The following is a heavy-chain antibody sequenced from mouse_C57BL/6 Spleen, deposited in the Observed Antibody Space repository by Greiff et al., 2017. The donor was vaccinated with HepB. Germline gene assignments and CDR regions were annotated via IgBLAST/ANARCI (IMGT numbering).Heavy chain of an antibody. CDR1: GFTFSSYA. Sequence: EVNLVESGGGLVKPGGSLKLSCAASGFTFSSYAMSWVRQTPEKRLEWVATISDGGSYTYYPENVKGRFTISRDNAKNNLYLQMSHLKSEDTAMYYCAREGYYAWFAYWGQGTLVTVSA. V-gene: IGHV5-4*01. D-gene: IGHD2-3*01. J-gene: IGHJ3*01. CDR2: ISDGGSYT. CDR3: AREGYYAWFAY.